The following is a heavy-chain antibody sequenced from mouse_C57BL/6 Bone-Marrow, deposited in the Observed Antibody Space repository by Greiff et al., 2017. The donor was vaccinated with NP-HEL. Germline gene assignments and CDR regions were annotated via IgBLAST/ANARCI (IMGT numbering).Heavy chain of an antibody. V-gene: IGHV1-81*01. Sequence: VKLVESGAELARPGASVKLSCKASGYTFTSYGISWVKQRTGQGLEWIGEIYPRSGNTYYNEKFKGKATLTADKSSSTAYMELRSLTSEDSAVYFCARVVPPFAYWGQGTLVTVSA. J-gene: IGHJ3*01. CDR2: IYPRSGNT. D-gene: IGHD1-1*01. CDR1: GYTFTSYG. CDR3: ARVVPPFAY.